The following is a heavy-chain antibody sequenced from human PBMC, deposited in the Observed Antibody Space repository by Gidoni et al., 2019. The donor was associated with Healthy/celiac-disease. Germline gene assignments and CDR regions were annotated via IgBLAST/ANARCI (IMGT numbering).Heavy chain of an antibody. D-gene: IGHD5-18*01. CDR1: GFTFSSDS. Sequence: EVQLVESGGGLVKPGGSLRLSGAASGFTFSSDSMNWVRQAPVKGLEWVSSISSSSSYIYYADSVKGRFTFSRDNAKNSLYLQMNSLRAEDTAVYYCARDSYGWRLDYWGQGTLVTVSS. J-gene: IGHJ4*02. CDR3: ARDSYGWRLDY. CDR2: ISSSSSYI. V-gene: IGHV3-21*01.